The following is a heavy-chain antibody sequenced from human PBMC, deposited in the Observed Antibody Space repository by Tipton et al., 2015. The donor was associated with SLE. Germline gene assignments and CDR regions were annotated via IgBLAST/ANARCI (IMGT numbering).Heavy chain of an antibody. V-gene: IGHV3-30-3*01. Sequence: SLRLSCAASGFLFNDYAMHWVRQAPGKGLEWVAFISFDGDTKSYADSVKGRFTISRDNSKNTLFLQMNSLSPEDTGVFYCARPLGDHWCFYCGMDVWGQGTTVTVSS. CDR2: ISFDGDTK. CDR1: GFLFNDYA. CDR3: ARPLGDHWCFYCGMDV. J-gene: IGHJ6*02. D-gene: IGHD2-8*02.